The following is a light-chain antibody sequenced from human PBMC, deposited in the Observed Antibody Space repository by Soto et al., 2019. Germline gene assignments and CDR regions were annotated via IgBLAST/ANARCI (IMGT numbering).Light chain of an antibody. J-gene: IGKJ5*01. CDR3: QQSSSSPIT. Sequence: EIVMTQSPGTLSLSPGERATLSCRASQTVRNNYLAWYQQKPGQAPRLLMSAASSRATGIPDRFSGSGSGTDFTLTISRLEAEEFAVYYCQQSSSSPITFGQGTRLEIK. CDR2: AAS. V-gene: IGKV3-20*01. CDR1: QTVRNNY.